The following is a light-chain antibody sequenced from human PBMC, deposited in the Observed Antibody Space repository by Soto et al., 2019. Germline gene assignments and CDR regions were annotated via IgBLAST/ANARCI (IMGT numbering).Light chain of an antibody. Sequence: QSALAQPASVSGSPGQSIAISCTGTSSDVGSYNSVSWYQQHPGKAPKLIIYEGYKRPSGVSDRFSGSKSGNTAPLTISGLQAEDEADYYCCSYVGDPYVFGTGTKVTVL. V-gene: IGLV2-23*01. CDR2: EGY. CDR1: SSDVGSYNS. CDR3: CSYVGDPYV. J-gene: IGLJ1*01.